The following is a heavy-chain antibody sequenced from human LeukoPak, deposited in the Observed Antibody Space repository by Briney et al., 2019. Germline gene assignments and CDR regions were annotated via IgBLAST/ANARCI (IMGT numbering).Heavy chain of an antibody. CDR3: AKALGYCSGGSCRPLLDY. CDR1: GFTFSSYA. V-gene: IGHV3-30-3*01. D-gene: IGHD2-15*01. Sequence: GGSLRLSCAASGFTFSSYAMHWVRQAPGKGLEWVAVISYDGSNKYYADSVKGRFTISRDNSKNTLYLQMNSLRAEDTAVYYCAKALGYCSGGSCRPLLDYWGQGTLVTVSS. CDR2: ISYDGSNK. J-gene: IGHJ4*02.